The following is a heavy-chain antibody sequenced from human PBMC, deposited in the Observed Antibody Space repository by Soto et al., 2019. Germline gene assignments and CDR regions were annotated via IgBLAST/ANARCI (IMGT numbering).Heavy chain of an antibody. CDR3: ARDPVRGDDYNFDY. CDR2: IKPDGSVK. J-gene: IGHJ4*02. Sequence: GGSLRLSCAASGFIFSTYWMTWVRQAPGKGLEWVANIKPDGSVKNYVDSVKGRFTISRDSAENSLYLQMNSLRAEDTAVYYCARDPVRGDDYNFDYWGQGTLVTVSS. D-gene: IGHD3-10*01. V-gene: IGHV3-7*01. CDR1: GFIFSTYW.